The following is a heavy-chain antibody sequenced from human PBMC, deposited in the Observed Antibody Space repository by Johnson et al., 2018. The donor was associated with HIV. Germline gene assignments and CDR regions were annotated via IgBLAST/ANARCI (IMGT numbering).Heavy chain of an antibody. J-gene: IGHJ3*01. CDR1: GFTFSSNY. D-gene: IGHD2-8*02. V-gene: IGHV3-66*01. CDR3: ARTQVGYAHFDV. CDR2: IYSGGST. Sequence: VQLVESGGGVVQPGRSLRLSCAASGFTFSSNYMNWVRQAPGKGLEWVSVIYSGGSTFYADSVKGRFTISRDNSKNTLYLQRNSLRAEDTAVYYCARTQVGYAHFDVWGQGTMVTVSS.